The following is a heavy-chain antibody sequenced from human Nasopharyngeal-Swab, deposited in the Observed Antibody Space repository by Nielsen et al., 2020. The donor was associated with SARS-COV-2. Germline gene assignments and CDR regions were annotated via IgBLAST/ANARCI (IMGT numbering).Heavy chain of an antibody. Sequence: SETLSLTCTVSGGSISSSSYYWGWIRQPPGKGLEWIGSIYYSGSTYYNPSLKSRFPISVDTSKNQFSLKLSSVTAADTAVYYCARHRYSSSWSWYFDYWGQGTLVTVSS. V-gene: IGHV4-39*01. CDR1: GGSISSSSYY. D-gene: IGHD6-13*01. J-gene: IGHJ4*02. CDR2: IYYSGST. CDR3: ARHRYSSSWSWYFDY.